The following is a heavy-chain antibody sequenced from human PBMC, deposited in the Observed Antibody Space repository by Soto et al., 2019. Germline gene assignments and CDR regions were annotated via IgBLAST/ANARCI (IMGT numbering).Heavy chain of an antibody. CDR3: AKDPRYCSGGSCYQYYFDY. D-gene: IGHD2-15*01. CDR2: ISYDGSNK. J-gene: IGHJ4*02. Sequence: GGSLRLSCAASGFTFSSYGMHWVRQAPGKGLEWVAVISYDGSNKYYADSVKGRFTISRDNSKNTLYLQMNSLRAEDTAVFYCAKDPRYCSGGSCYQYYFDYWGQGTLVTVSS. V-gene: IGHV3-30*18. CDR1: GFTFSSYG.